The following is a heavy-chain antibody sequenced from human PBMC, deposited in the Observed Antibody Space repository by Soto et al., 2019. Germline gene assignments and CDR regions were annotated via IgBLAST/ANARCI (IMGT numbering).Heavy chain of an antibody. D-gene: IGHD3-3*01. J-gene: IGHJ4*02. V-gene: IGHV4-30-2*01. Sequence: KTXETLSLTCAVSGCSISSGGYSWSWIRQPPGKGLEWIGYIYHSGSTYYNPPLKSRVTISVDRSKNQFSLKLSSVTAADTAVYYCARGLVFGVVTESYIDYWGQGTLVTVSS. CDR1: GCSISSGGYS. CDR3: ARGLVFGVVTESYIDY. CDR2: IYHSGST.